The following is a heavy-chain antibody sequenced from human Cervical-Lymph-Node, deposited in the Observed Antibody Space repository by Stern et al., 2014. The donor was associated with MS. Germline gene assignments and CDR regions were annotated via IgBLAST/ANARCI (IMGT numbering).Heavy chain of an antibody. CDR1: GFTFSNYA. J-gene: IGHJ4*02. CDR2: ISNSGGST. D-gene: IGHD3-22*01. Sequence: VQLVQSGGGLVQPGGSLRLSCAASGFTFSNYAMSWVRQAPGKGLEWVSVISNSGGSTYYADSVKGRFTISRDSSKDTLYLQMNSLRAEDTAVYYCAKDLYSSAYYLAFDYWGQGTLVTVSS. CDR3: AKDLYSSAYYLAFDY. V-gene: IGHV3-23*04.